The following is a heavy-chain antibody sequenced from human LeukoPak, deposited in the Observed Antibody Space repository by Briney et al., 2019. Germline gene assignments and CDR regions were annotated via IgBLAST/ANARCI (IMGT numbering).Heavy chain of an antibody. Sequence: SETLSLTCAVYGGSFSGYYWSWIRQPPGKGLEWIGEINHSGSTNYNPSLKSRVTIPVDTSKNQFSLKLSSVTAADTAVYYCARRGRYSGSWAWGQGTLVTVSS. J-gene: IGHJ4*02. CDR1: GGSFSGYY. D-gene: IGHD6-13*01. V-gene: IGHV4-34*01. CDR2: INHSGST. CDR3: ARRGRYSGSWA.